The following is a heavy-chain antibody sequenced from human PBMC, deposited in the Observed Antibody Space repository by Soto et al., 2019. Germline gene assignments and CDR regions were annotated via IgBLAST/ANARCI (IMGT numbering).Heavy chain of an antibody. CDR2: ISSSSSTI. V-gene: IGHV3-48*02. J-gene: IGHJ4*02. Sequence: PGGSLRLSCAASGFTFSSYSMHWVRQAPGKGLEWVSYISSSSSTIYYADSVKGRFTISRDNTKNSLYLQMNSLRDEDTAVYYYATILYYDILTGAFDYWGQGTLVTVSS. D-gene: IGHD3-9*01. CDR1: GFTFSSYS. CDR3: ATILYYDILTGAFDY.